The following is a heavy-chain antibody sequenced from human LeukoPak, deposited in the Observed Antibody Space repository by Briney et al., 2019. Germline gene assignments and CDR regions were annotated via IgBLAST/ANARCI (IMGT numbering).Heavy chain of an antibody. CDR1: GFPFSSYS. V-gene: IGHV3-48*01. Sequence: GGSLRLSCAASGFPFSSYSIHWVRQAPGKGLEWVSYIDIRSTTIYYADSVKGRLTISRDNAKNSLYLQMNSLRAEDTAVYYCARDGYCSSTSCLDIWGQGTMVTVSS. CDR2: IDIRSTTI. CDR3: ARDGYCSSTSCLDI. D-gene: IGHD2-2*03. J-gene: IGHJ3*02.